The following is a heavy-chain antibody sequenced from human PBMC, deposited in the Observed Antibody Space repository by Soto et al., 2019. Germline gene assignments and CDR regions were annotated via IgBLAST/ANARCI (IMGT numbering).Heavy chain of an antibody. CDR1: GFTVSNNY. D-gene: IGHD6-13*01. CDR2: IYSGGTT. Sequence: GGSLRLSCAASGFTVSNNYMRWVRQAPGKGLEWVSLIYSGGTTHYADSVKGRFAISRDNSKNTLYLQMNSLRVEDTAVYYCARDPPGIVASGAGGWGQGTLVTVSS. CDR3: ARDPPGIVASGAGG. J-gene: IGHJ4*02. V-gene: IGHV3-53*01.